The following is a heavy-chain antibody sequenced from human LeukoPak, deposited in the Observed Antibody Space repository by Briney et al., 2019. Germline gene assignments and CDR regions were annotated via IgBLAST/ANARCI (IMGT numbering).Heavy chain of an antibody. Sequence: ASVKVSCKVSGYTLTELSMHWVRQAPGKGLEWMGGFDPEDGETIYAQKFQGRVTMTEDTSTDTAYMELSSLRSEDTAVYYCATGPRNYDFWSGRAPLWGQGTLVTVSS. D-gene: IGHD3-3*01. V-gene: IGHV1-24*01. J-gene: IGHJ4*02. CDR3: ATGPRNYDFWSGRAPL. CDR1: GYTLTELS. CDR2: FDPEDGET.